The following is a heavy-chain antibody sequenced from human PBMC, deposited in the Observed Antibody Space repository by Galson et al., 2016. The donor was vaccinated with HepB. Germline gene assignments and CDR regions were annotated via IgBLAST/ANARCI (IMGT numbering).Heavy chain of an antibody. CDR3: ARGKSSSRYSYYYGMDV. Sequence: SLRLSCAASVFTFRTYAMHWVRQSPGKGLEWVAVISYDGTNKNYSDSVKGRFTISRDNSKNTLYLQMNSLRSEDTAVYYCARGKSSSRYSYYYGMDVWGQGTTVTVSS. V-gene: IGHV3-30-3*01. CDR2: ISYDGTNK. CDR1: VFTFRTYA. J-gene: IGHJ6*02. D-gene: IGHD6-13*01.